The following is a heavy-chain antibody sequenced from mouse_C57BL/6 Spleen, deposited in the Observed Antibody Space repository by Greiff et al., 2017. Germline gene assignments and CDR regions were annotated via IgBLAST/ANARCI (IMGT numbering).Heavy chain of an antibody. CDR1: GFTFSDYG. CDR2: ISSGSSTI. V-gene: IGHV5-17*01. D-gene: IGHD1-1*01. J-gene: IGHJ1*03. CDR3: ARHDTTGYFDV. Sequence: EVKLVESGGGLVKPGGSLKLSCAASGFTFSDYGMHWVRQAPEKGLEWVAYISSGSSTIYYAETVKGRFTISRDNAKNTLFLQMTSLRSEDTAMYYCARHDTTGYFDVWGTGTTVTVSS.